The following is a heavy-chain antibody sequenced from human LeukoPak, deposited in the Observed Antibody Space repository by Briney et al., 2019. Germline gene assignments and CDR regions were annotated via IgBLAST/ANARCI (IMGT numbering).Heavy chain of an antibody. CDR1: GGTFSSYA. CDR3: ARDGLAVAGTLNWFDP. Sequence: SVKVSCKASGGTFSSYAISWVRQAPGQGLEWMGGIIPIFGTANYAQKFQGRVTITADKSTSTAYMEMSSLRSEDTAVYYCARDGLAVAGTLNWFDPWGQGTLVTVSS. CDR2: IIPIFGTA. V-gene: IGHV1-69*06. J-gene: IGHJ5*02. D-gene: IGHD6-19*01.